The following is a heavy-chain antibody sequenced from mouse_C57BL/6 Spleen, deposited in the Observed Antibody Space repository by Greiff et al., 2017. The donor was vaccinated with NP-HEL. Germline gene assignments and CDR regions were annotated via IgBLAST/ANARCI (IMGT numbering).Heavy chain of an antibody. V-gene: IGHV1-52*01. Sequence: QVQLQQSGAELVRPGSSVKLSCKASGYTFTSYWMHWVKQRPIQGLEWIGNIDPSDSETHYNQKFKDKATLTVDKSSSTAYMQLSSLTSEDSAVYYCAREGSSGHFSMDYRGQGTSVTVSS. J-gene: IGHJ4*01. CDR2: IDPSDSET. D-gene: IGHD3-2*02. CDR1: GYTFTSYW. CDR3: AREGSSGHFSMDY.